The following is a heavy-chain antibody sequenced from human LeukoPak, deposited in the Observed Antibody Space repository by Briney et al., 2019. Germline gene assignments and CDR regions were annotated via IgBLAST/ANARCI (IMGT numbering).Heavy chain of an antibody. J-gene: IGHJ3*02. CDR1: GGSISSYY. CDR3: ARDAKYYDTLTGYYFDAFDI. Sequence: PSETLSLTXTVSGGSISSYYWSWIRQPPGKGLEWIGYIYYSGSTNYNPSLKSRVTISVDTSKTQFSLKLSSVTAADTAVYYCARDAKYYDTLTGYYFDAFDIWGQGTMVTVSS. V-gene: IGHV4-59*01. CDR2: IYYSGST. D-gene: IGHD3-9*01.